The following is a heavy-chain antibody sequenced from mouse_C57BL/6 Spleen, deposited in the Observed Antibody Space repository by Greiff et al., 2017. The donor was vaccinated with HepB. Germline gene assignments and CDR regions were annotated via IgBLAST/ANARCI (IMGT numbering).Heavy chain of an antibody. CDR3: ASLGRENFDV. CDR2: IDPSDSYT. V-gene: IGHV1-59*01. J-gene: IGHJ1*03. CDR1: GYTFTSYW. D-gene: IGHD4-1*01. Sequence: QVQLQQPGAELVRPGTSVKLSCKASGYTFTSYWMHWVKQRPGQGLEWIGVIDPSDSYTNYNQKFKGKATLTVDTSSSTAYMQLSSLTSEDSAVYYCASLGRENFDVWGTGTTVTVSS.